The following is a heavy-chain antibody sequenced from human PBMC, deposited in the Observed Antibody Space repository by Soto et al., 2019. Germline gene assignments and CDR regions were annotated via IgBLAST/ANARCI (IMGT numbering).Heavy chain of an antibody. CDR1: GFTFISYA. CDR2: ISGSGGNT. V-gene: IGHV3-23*01. J-gene: IGHJ6*02. D-gene: IGHD2-15*01. Sequence: PGGSLRLSCAASGFTFISYAMTWVRQAPGKGLEWVSAISGSGGNTYYADSVKGRFTISRDNSKNTMYLQMNSLRAEDTAVYYCAKGAVVTDYYYYGMDVWGQGTTVTVSS. CDR3: AKGAVVTDYYYYGMDV.